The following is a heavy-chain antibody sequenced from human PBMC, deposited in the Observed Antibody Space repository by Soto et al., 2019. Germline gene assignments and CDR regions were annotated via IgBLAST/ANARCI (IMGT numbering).Heavy chain of an antibody. D-gene: IGHD3-16*02. Sequence: PSETLSLTCAVYGESFSGYYWSWIRQPPGKGLEWIGEINHSGSTNYNPSLKSRVTISVDTSKNQFSLKLSSVTAADTAVYYCARGRIYDYVWGSSRYHSDYRGQGTLVTVSS. CDR3: ARGRIYDYVWGSSRYHSDY. V-gene: IGHV4-34*01. CDR2: INHSGST. CDR1: GESFSGYY. J-gene: IGHJ4*02.